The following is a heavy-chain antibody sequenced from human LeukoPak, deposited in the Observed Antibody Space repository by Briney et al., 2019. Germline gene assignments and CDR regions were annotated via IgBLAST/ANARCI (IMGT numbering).Heavy chain of an antibody. CDR1: GDSISGYY. V-gene: IGHV4-59*06. D-gene: IGHD5-24*01. Sequence: SETLSLTCTVSGDSISGYYWSWIRQPAGRGLEWIGYIYYSGSTYYNPSLKSRVTISVDTSKNQFSLKLSSVTAADTAVYYCARRWGAFDIWGQRTMVTVSS. CDR2: IYYSGST. CDR3: ARRWGAFDI. J-gene: IGHJ3*02.